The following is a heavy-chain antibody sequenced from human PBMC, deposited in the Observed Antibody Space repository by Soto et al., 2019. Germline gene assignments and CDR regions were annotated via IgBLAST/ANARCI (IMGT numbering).Heavy chain of an antibody. CDR2: ISNDGSNE. J-gene: IGHJ5*02. CDR3: ARDKGRTSRDT. CDR1: GIAFSSSG. D-gene: IGHD1-1*01. V-gene: IGHV3-30*03. Sequence: VQLVESGGGVVQPGMSLRLSCVASGIAFSSSGMHWVRQGPGKGLEWVAFISNDGSNEFYADSVRGRFTISRDNSMNTLYLQMNSLRGEDTAVYYCARDKGRTSRDTWGQGSLVTVSP.